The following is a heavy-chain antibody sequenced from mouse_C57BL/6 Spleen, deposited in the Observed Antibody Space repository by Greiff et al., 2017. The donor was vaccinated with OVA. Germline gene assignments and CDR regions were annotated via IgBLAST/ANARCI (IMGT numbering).Heavy chain of an antibody. CDR2: IDPSDSET. CDR1: GYTFTSYW. Sequence: VQLQQPGAELVRPGSSVNLSCKASGYTFTSYWMHWVKQRPIHGLEWIGNIDPSDSETHYNQKFKDKATLTVDKSSSTAYMQLSSLTSEDSAVYYCARWCLPEGAMDYWGQGTSVTVSS. CDR3: ARWCLPEGAMDY. J-gene: IGHJ4*01. D-gene: IGHD1-1*02. V-gene: IGHV1-52*01.